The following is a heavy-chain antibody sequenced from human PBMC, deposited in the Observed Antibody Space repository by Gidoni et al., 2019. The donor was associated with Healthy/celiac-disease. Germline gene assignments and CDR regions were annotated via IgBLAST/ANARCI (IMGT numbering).Heavy chain of an antibody. CDR1: GGSFSGSY. CDR3: ARGRMERARALYSSSWFKGLGKDWYFDL. J-gene: IGHJ2*01. V-gene: IGHV4-34*01. Sequence: QVQLQQWGAGLLKPSETLSLTCAVYGGSFSGSYWSWIRQPPGKGLEWIGEINHSGSTNYTPSLKSRVTISVDTSKNQFSLKLSSVTAADTAVYYCARGRMERARALYSSSWFKGLGKDWYFDLWGRGTLVTVSS. D-gene: IGHD6-13*01. CDR2: INHSGST.